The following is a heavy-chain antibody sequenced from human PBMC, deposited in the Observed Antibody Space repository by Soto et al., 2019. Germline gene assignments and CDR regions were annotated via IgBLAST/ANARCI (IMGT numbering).Heavy chain of an antibody. J-gene: IGHJ4*02. D-gene: IGHD6-13*01. CDR3: ARARATIAAAAIFDC. V-gene: IGHV4-59*12. CDR1: GGSIETFY. CDR2: ISNSGST. Sequence: TSETLSLTCTVSGGSIETFYWSWIRQPPGKGLEWIGYISNSGSTTYNPSLESRVTISVDTAKTQFSLKLNSVTAANTAVYYCARARATIAAAAIFDCWGQGTLVTVSS.